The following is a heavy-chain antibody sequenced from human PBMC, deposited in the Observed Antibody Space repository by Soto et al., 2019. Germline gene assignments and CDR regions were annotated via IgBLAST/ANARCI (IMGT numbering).Heavy chain of an antibody. CDR3: TRFADSEWLFPYYGMDV. D-gene: IGHD3-3*01. J-gene: IGHJ6*02. V-gene: IGHV3-73*01. CDR1: GFTFSGSA. CDR2: IRSKANSYAT. Sequence: GGSLRLSCAASGFTFSGSAMHWVRQASGKGLEWVGRIRSKANSYATAYAASVKGRFTISRDDSKNTAYLQMNSLKTEDTAVYYCTRFADSEWLFPYYGMDVWGQGTTVTVSS.